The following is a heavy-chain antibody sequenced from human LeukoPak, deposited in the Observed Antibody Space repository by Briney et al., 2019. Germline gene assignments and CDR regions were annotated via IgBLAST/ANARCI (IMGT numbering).Heavy chain of an antibody. D-gene: IGHD2-8*01. V-gene: IGHV3-30*04. CDR1: GFTFSSHA. CDR2: ISYDGSNK. CDR3: AKVGTSSLRDWFDP. Sequence: GGSLRLSCAASGFTFSSHAINWVRQAPGKGLEWLAVISYDGSNKYYVDSVKGRFTISRDNSKNTLYLQMNSLRAEDTAVYYCAKVGTSSLRDWFDPWGQGTLVTASS. J-gene: IGHJ5*02.